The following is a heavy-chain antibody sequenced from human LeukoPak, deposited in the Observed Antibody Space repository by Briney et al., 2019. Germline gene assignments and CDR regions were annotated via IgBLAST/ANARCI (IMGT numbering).Heavy chain of an antibody. Sequence: GGSLRLSCAASGFTVSSNYMTWVRQAPGKGLEWVSVIYKNAITYYADTVKGRFTISRDNSKNMLYLQMNSLRAEDTAVYYCAKDRDSGYEALDYWGQGTLVTVSS. CDR1: GFTVSSNY. CDR3: AKDRDSGYEALDY. V-gene: IGHV3-53*01. J-gene: IGHJ4*02. D-gene: IGHD5-12*01. CDR2: IYKNAIT.